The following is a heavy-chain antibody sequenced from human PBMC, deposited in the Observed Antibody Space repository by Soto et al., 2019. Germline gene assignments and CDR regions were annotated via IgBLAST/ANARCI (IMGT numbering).Heavy chain of an antibody. CDR2: IHNGERT. CDR1: GASISSYY. J-gene: IGHJ4*02. CDR3: SYGDSPGPIEH. V-gene: IGHV4-59*01. Sequence: SETLSLTCSVSGASISSYYWSWFRQAPGKGLEYIGYIHNGERTNYNPSLESRVTISADTSKNQFSLRLSSVTAADTAMYYCSYGDSPGPIEHWGQGTLVTVSS. D-gene: IGHD4-17*01.